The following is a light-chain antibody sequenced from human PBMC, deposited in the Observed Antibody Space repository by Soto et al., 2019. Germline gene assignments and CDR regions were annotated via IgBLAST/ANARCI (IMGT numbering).Light chain of an antibody. CDR1: QSVSSN. V-gene: IGKV3-15*01. Sequence: EIVMTQSPATLSMSPGERATLSCRASQSVSSNLAWYQQKPCQAPRLLLYGASTRATGIPARFSGSGSGTEFTLTISSLQSEDFAVYYCHQCNNRPPCTSGQGTTLAIK. CDR2: GAS. CDR3: HQCNNRPPCT. J-gene: IGKJ2*02.